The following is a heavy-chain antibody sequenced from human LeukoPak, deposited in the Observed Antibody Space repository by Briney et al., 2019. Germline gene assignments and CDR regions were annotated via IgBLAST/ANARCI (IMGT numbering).Heavy chain of an antibody. CDR2: IYYRGNP. J-gene: IGHJ4*02. V-gene: IGHV4-59*01. Sequence: SETLSLTCTVSGVSISSYYWSWIRQPPGKGLEWIGYIYYRGNPNYNPSLKSRVTISLDTSKNQISLRLSSVTAADTAVYYCATMVQGVHTYFGSWGQGDLVAVSS. D-gene: IGHD3-10*01. CDR3: ATMVQGVHTYFGS. CDR1: GVSISSYY.